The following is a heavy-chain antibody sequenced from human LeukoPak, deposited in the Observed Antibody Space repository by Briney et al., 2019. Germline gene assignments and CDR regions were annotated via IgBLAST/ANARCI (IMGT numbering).Heavy chain of an antibody. CDR3: ARSKYFYDSNGYYVFDY. D-gene: IGHD3-22*01. CDR2: VNLQGST. V-gene: IGHV4-4*02. J-gene: IGHJ4*02. CDR1: GGSITSTNY. Sequence: SETLSLTCGVSGGSITSTNYWTWVRQPPGKGLEWIGEVNLQGSTNYNPSLMGRVAISVDMSKNHISLQLTSVTAADTAVYYCARSKYFYDSNGYYVFDYWGQGTLVTVSS.